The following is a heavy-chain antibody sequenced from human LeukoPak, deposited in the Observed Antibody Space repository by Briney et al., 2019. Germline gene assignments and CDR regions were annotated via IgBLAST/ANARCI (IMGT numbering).Heavy chain of an antibody. CDR2: INPNGGGT. CDR3: ARDQAMVRGSLSGMDV. CDR1: GYTSTVYY. D-gene: IGHD3-10*01. Sequence: ASVKVSSTASGYTSTVYYMHSARQAPGQGLEWMGWINPNGGGTNYAQKVQGRVTMTRDTSISTAYMELSRLRSDDTAVYYCARDQAMVRGSLSGMDVWGQGTTVTVSS. V-gene: IGHV1-2*02. J-gene: IGHJ6*01.